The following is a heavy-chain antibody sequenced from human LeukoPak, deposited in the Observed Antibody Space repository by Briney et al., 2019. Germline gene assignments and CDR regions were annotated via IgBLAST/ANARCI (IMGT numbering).Heavy chain of an antibody. CDR2: IYYSGST. J-gene: IGHJ5*02. CDR3: ARGDSSSWSAWFDP. Sequence: SETLSLTCTVSRGSISSYYWSCIRQPPGKGLEWSGYIYYSGSTNYNPSLKSRVTISVDTSKNQFSLKLSSVTAADTAVYYCARGDSSSWSAWFDPWGQGTLVTVSS. CDR1: RGSISSYY. V-gene: IGHV4-59*01. D-gene: IGHD6-13*01.